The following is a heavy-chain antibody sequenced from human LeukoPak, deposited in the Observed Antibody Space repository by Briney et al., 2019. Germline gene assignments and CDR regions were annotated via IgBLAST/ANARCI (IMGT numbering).Heavy chain of an antibody. CDR2: IRYDGSNK. V-gene: IGHV3-30*02. J-gene: IGHJ4*02. CDR3: AREEAFVVVIANFDY. CDR1: GFTFSSYG. D-gene: IGHD2-21*01. Sequence: GGSLRLSCAASGFTFSSYGMHWVRQAPGKGLEWVAFIRYDGSNKYYADSVKGRFTISRDNSKNTLYLQMNSLRAEDTAVYYCAREEAFVVVIANFDYWGQGTLVTVSS.